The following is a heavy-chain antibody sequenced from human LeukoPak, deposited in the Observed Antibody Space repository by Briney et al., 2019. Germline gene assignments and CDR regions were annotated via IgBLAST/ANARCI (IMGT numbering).Heavy chain of an antibody. CDR1: GFTFSDYY. CDR2: ISSSGSTI. J-gene: IGHJ4*02. CDR3: AIEYYYDSSGYYYIY. V-gene: IGHV3-11*04. Sequence: PGGSLRLSCAASGFTFSDYYMSWIRQAPGKGLEWVSYISSSGSTIYYADSVKGRFTISRDNAKNSLYLQMNSPRAEDTAVYYCAIEYYYDSSGYYYIYWGQGTLVTVSS. D-gene: IGHD3-22*01.